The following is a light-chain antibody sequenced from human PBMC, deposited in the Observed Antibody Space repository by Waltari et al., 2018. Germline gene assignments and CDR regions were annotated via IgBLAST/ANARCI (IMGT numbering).Light chain of an antibody. Sequence: EIVMTQSPATLSVSSGERATLSCRASQTVGSNLALYQQKPGQAPRLLIYSASTRDTGIPPRFSGRGSGTEFTLTISSLQSEDFAVYYCQQYNDWPQTFGQGTKVEIK. V-gene: IGKV3-15*01. CDR3: QQYNDWPQT. CDR1: QTVGSN. CDR2: SAS. J-gene: IGKJ1*01.